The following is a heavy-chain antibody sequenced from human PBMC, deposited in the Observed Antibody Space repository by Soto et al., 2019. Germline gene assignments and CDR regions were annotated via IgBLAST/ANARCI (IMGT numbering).Heavy chain of an antibody. Sequence: QVQLVESGGGVVQPGRSLRLSCAASGFTFSSYGMHWVRQAPGKGLEWVAVISYDGSNKYYADSVKGRFTISRDNSKNTRDLQMNSRRAEDTAVDYWAKEDSSSGLGDYWGQGTLVTVSS. CDR2: ISYDGSNK. D-gene: IGHD6-13*01. CDR3: AKEDSSSGLGDY. CDR1: GFTFSSYG. J-gene: IGHJ4*02. V-gene: IGHV3-30*18.